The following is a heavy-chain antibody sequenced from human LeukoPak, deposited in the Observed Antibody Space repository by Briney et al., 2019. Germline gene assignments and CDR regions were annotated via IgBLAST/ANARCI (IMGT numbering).Heavy chain of an antibody. D-gene: IGHD3-22*01. V-gene: IGHV4-39*07. Sequence: SETLSLTCTVSGGSISSSNSYWGWIRQPPGKGLEWIGGIYYSGITYYNPSLKSRVTISVDTSRNQFSLKLSSVTAADTAVYYCARARYYYDSSGPYYFDYWGQGTLVTVSS. CDR3: ARARYYYDSSGPYYFDY. CDR2: IYYSGIT. CDR1: GGSISSSNSY. J-gene: IGHJ4*02.